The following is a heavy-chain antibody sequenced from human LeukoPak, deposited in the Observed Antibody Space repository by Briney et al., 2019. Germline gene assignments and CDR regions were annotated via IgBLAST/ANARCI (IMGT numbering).Heavy chain of an antibody. CDR1: GDPIRSSY. D-gene: IGHD3-16*01. Sequence: SDTLSLTCTVSGDPIRSSYWSWIRQPPGKGLEWIGYIYYTGTTTYNPSLKSRVTISVHTSKNQFSLNLSSVTAADTAVYYCARRGGLNRGYWYFDLWGRGTLVTVSS. J-gene: IGHJ2*01. CDR3: ARRGGLNRGYWYFDL. CDR2: IYYTGTT. V-gene: IGHV4-59*07.